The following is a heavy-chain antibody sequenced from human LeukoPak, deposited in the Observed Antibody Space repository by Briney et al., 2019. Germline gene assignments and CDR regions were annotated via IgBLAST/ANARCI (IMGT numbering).Heavy chain of an antibody. CDR1: GFTFSDYY. CDR3: SKDMGKLLWFGAMDV. CDR2: ISSSGSTI. D-gene: IGHD3-10*01. V-gene: IGHV3-11*01. Sequence: PGGSLRLSCAASGFTFSDYYMSWIRQAPGKGLEWVSYISSSGSTIYYADSVKGRFTISRDNAKNSLYLQMNSLRAEDTALYYCSKDMGKLLWFGAMDVWGQGTTVTVSS. J-gene: IGHJ6*02.